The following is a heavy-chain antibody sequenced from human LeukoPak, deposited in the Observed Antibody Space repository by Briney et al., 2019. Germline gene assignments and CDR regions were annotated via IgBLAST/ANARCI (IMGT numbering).Heavy chain of an antibody. CDR3: ARPVDGDYVPYYYGMDV. CDR2: IIPIFGIA. Sequence: EASVKVSCKASGGTFSSYAISWVRQAPGQGLEWMGRIIPIFGIANYAQKFQGRVTITADKSTSTAYMELSSLRSEDTAVYYCARPVDGDYVPYYYGMDVWGQGTTVTVSS. J-gene: IGHJ6*02. V-gene: IGHV1-69*04. D-gene: IGHD4-17*01. CDR1: GGTFSSYA.